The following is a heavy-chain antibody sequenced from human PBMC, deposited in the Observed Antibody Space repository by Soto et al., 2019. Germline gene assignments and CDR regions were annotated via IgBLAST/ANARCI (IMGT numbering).Heavy chain of an antibody. CDR3: ARARSGSNDLYDAFEI. CDR1: GFTFSSYA. V-gene: IGHV3-23*01. D-gene: IGHD1-26*01. J-gene: IGHJ3*02. CDR2: ISGSGGST. Sequence: PGGSLRLSCAASGFTFSSYAMSWFRQAPGKGLEWLSAISGSGGSTYYADSVKGRFTISRDNSKSTLYLQMNSMKAEDTAVYYCARARSGSNDLYDAFEIWGQGTMVTVAS.